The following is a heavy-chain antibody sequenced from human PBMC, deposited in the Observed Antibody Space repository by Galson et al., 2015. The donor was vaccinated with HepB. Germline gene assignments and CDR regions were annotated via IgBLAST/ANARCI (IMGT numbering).Heavy chain of an antibody. V-gene: IGHV3-7*03. CDR3: VRVNSDDGSAYRVFDF. J-gene: IGHJ4*02. CDR1: AFTFRTYW. D-gene: IGHD3-22*01. Sequence: SLRLSCAASAFTFRTYWMAWVRQAPGQGLEWVASIKTDGSERNYVDSVRGRFTISRDNARSLLYLYMNSVRVDDTAVYYCVRVNSDDGSAYRVFDFWGQGAPVTVSS. CDR2: IKTDGSER.